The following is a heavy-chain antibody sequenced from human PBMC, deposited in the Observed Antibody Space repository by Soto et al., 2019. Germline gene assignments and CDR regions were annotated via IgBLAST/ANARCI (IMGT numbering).Heavy chain of an antibody. D-gene: IGHD3-10*01. CDR1: GFTVSTYY. CDR2: VYSGGTT. CDR3: ARGRSASSDFDS. Sequence: EVQLVESGGGLVQPGGSLRLSCAASGFTVSTYYMNWVRQAPGEGLEWVSVVYSGGTTYYADSVRDRFTISRDNSKSTLFLQMNSLRAEDTAVYYCARGRSASSDFDSWGQGTLVTVSS. V-gene: IGHV3-66*01. J-gene: IGHJ4*02.